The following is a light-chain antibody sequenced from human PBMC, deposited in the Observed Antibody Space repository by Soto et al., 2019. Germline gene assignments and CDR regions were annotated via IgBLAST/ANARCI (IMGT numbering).Light chain of an antibody. CDR1: SSDVGGYNY. Sequence: QSALTQPASVSGPPGQSITISCTGTSSDVGGYNYVSWYQQQPGKAPKLMIYEITNRPSGVSNRFSGSKSGNTAALTISGLQAEDEADYYCSSYTSSDVVFGGGTKVTVL. CDR2: EIT. CDR3: SSYTSSDVV. V-gene: IGLV2-14*01. J-gene: IGLJ2*01.